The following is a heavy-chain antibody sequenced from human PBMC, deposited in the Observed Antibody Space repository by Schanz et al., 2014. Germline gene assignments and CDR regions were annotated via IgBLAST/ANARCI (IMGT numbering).Heavy chain of an antibody. Sequence: EVQLEESGGGLVQPGGSLRVSCAASGFTFSSYALIWVRQAPGKGVEWVSTIVGSGDTTYYADSVKGRFTTSRDNSKNPLYLQLNSLRVEDTAVYYCARGHTYSSATHDYWGQGTLVTVSS. V-gene: IGHV3-23*04. CDR1: GFTFSSYA. CDR3: ARGHTYSSATHDY. CDR2: IVGSGDTT. D-gene: IGHD6-19*01. J-gene: IGHJ4*02.